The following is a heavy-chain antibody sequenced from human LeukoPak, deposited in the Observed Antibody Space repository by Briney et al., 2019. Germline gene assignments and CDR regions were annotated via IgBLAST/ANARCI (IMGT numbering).Heavy chain of an antibody. J-gene: IGHJ4*02. CDR3: ARGDNRGWYSDY. D-gene: IGHD6-19*01. CDR1: GGTFSSYA. Sequence: ASVKVSCKASGGTFSSYAISWVRQVPGQGLEWMGGIIPIFGTANYAQKFQCRFTITTDESTNTAYVELSSLRFEDTAVYFCARGDNRGWYSDYWGEGALVTVSS. CDR2: IIPIFGTA. V-gene: IGHV1-69*05.